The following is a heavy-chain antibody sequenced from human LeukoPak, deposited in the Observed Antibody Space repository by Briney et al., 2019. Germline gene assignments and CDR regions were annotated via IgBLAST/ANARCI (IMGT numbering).Heavy chain of an antibody. D-gene: IGHD6-13*01. Sequence: SETLSLTCAVYGGSFSGYYWRWIRQPPGKGLEWIGEINHSGTTNNHPPLKSRITISVATTKNQFSLKLSSVTAADTAVYYCARGAQQQLFILDYYYYMDVWGKGTTVTVSS. CDR1: GGSFSGYY. CDR2: INHSGTT. CDR3: ARGAQQQLFILDYYYYMDV. J-gene: IGHJ6*03. V-gene: IGHV4-34*01.